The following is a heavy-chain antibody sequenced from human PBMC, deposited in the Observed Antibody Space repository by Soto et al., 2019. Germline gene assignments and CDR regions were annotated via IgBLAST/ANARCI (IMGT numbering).Heavy chain of an antibody. CDR1: GGTLSDHG. CDR2: TIPVFNTA. D-gene: IGHD3-10*01. CDR3: ARGVYGSGNYYTGPSAFDI. J-gene: IGHJ3*02. Sequence: QVQLEQSGAEVKKPGSSVKVSCKASGGTLSDHGVAWLRQAPGQGLEWMGGTIPVFNTAKYAQKFQGRVTVTSDKFTNLAYMELSSLRSEDTAFDFCARGVYGSGNYYTGPSAFDIWGQGTMVIVSS. V-gene: IGHV1-69*06.